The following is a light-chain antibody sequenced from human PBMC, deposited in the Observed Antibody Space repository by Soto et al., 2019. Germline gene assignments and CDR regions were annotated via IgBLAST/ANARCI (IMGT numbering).Light chain of an antibody. CDR3: QQHGQWPIT. Sequence: EIVMTQSPATLSVSPGERVTLSCRASQSVDINLAWYQQKPGQAPRLLIYGASTRAMDMPGRVSGRGSGTEGTLTISSLQPADFATYYCQQHGQWPITFGQGTRLEIK. CDR2: GAS. CDR1: QSVDIN. J-gene: IGKJ5*01. V-gene: IGKV3-15*01.